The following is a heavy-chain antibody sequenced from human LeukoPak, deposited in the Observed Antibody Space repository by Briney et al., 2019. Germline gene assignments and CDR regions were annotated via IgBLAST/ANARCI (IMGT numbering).Heavy chain of an antibody. CDR3: ASRFWSSGWYRDAFDI. Sequence: SVKVSCKASGGTFSSYAISWVRQAPGQGVEWMGRIIPIFGTANYAQKFQGRVTITTDESTSTAYMELSSLRSEDTAVYYCASRFWSSGWYRDAFDIWGQGTMVTVSS. CDR1: GGTFSSYA. D-gene: IGHD6-19*01. V-gene: IGHV1-69*05. CDR2: IIPIFGTA. J-gene: IGHJ3*02.